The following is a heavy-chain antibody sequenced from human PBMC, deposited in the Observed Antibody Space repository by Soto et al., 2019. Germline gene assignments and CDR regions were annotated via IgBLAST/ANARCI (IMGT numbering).Heavy chain of an antibody. CDR1: GGSVNSYY. J-gene: IGHJ5*02. D-gene: IGHD3-3*01. CDR3: ATRITVFGLLIPPFDP. V-gene: IGHV4-34*01. Sequence: SETRSLTSAVYGGSVNSYYWHWIRQPPGKGLEWIGEINHTGGTNYNPSLKSRVTMSVDTSKNQFSLRLSSVTAADTAIYYCATRITVFGLLIPPFDPWGQGTQVTVSS. CDR2: INHTGGT.